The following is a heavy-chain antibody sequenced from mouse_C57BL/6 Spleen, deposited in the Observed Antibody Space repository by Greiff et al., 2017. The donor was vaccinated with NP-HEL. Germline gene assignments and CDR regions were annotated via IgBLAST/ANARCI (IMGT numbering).Heavy chain of an antibody. Sequence: QVQLQQPGAELVRPGSSVKLSCKASGYTFTSYWMDWVKQRPGQGLEWIGNIYPSDSETHYNQKFKDKATLTVDKSSSTAYMRLSSLTSEDSAVYYCATTVVAHWYFDVWGTGTTVTVSS. J-gene: IGHJ1*03. CDR3: ATTVVAHWYFDV. D-gene: IGHD1-1*01. V-gene: IGHV1-61*01. CDR1: GYTFTSYW. CDR2: IYPSDSET.